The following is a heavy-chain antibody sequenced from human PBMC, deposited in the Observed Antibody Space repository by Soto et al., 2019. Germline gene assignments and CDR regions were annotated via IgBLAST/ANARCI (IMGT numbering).Heavy chain of an antibody. Sequence: QVQLVESGGGVVQPGRSLRLSCAASGFTFSSYGMHWVRQAPGKGLEWVAVISYDGSNKYYADSVKGRFTISRDNSKNTLYLQMNSLRAEDTAVYYCAKFSGRGSSWYGGLDYWGQGTLVTVSS. CDR1: GFTFSSYG. CDR2: ISYDGSNK. CDR3: AKFSGRGSSWYGGLDY. V-gene: IGHV3-30*18. J-gene: IGHJ4*02. D-gene: IGHD6-13*01.